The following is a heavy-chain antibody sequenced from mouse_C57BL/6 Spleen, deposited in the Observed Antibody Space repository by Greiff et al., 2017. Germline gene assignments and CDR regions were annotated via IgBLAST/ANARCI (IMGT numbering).Heavy chain of an antibody. CDR2: IDPSDSYT. D-gene: IGHD1-1*01. J-gene: IGHJ4*01. CDR1: GYTFTSYW. V-gene: IGHV1-50*01. CDR3: ASYYYGSSHGYYAMDY. Sequence: VQLQQPGAELVKPGASVKLSCKASGYTFTSYWMQWVKQRPGQGLEWIGEIDPSDSYTNYNQKFKGKATLTVDTSSSTAYMQLSSLTSEDSAVYYCASYYYGSSHGYYAMDYWGQGTSVTVSS.